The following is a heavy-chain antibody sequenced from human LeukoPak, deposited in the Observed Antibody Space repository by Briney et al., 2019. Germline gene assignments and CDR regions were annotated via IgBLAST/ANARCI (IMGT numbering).Heavy chain of an antibody. CDR1: GYRFTSYW. V-gene: IGHV5-51*01. D-gene: IGHD6-13*01. Sequence: GESLKISCKGSGYRFTSYWIGWVRQMPGKGLEWMGIIYPDDSDTKYSPSFQGQVTVSVDKSINTAYLQWSSLKASDTAIYYCARQGAAGKYYYYYMDVWGKGTTVTVSS. CDR2: IYPDDSDT. CDR3: ARQGAAGKYYYYYMDV. J-gene: IGHJ6*03.